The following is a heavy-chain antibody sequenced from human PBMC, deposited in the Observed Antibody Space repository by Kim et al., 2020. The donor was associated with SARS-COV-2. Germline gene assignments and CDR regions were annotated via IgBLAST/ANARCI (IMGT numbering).Heavy chain of an antibody. V-gene: IGHV3-30-3*01. CDR3: ARDHIVVVAAKKAIVGSSGMDV. CDR1: GFTFSSYA. Sequence: GGSLRLSCAASGFTFSSYAMHWVRQAPGKGLEWVAVISYDGSHKYYADSVKGRFTISRDNSKNTLYLQMNSLRAEDTAVYYCARDHIVVVAAKKAIVGSSGMDVWGQGTTVTVSS. CDR2: ISYDGSHK. D-gene: IGHD2-2*01. J-gene: IGHJ6*02.